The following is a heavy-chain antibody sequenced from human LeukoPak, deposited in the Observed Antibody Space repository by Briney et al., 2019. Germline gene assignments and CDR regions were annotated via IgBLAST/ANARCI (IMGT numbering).Heavy chain of an antibody. Sequence: PSETLSLTCSVSGGSISSYHWSWIRQPPGKGLEWIGYIYYSGSTNYNPSLKSRVTMSVDTSKNQFSLKLRSVTAADTAVYYCARDSGTTGEVKFDPWGQGILVTVSS. J-gene: IGHJ5*02. V-gene: IGHV4-59*12. D-gene: IGHD3-10*01. CDR3: ARDSGTTGEVKFDP. CDR2: IYYSGST. CDR1: GGSISSYH.